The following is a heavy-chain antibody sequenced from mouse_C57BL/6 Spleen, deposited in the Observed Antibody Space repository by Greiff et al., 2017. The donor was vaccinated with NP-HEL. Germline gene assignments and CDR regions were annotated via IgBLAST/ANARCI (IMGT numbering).Heavy chain of an antibody. CDR3: AKSWGGYYSLFAY. V-gene: IGHV2-4*01. J-gene: IGHJ3*01. CDR1: GFSLTSYG. CDR2: IWSGGST. D-gene: IGHD2-3*01. Sequence: VQLQQSGPGLVQPSQCLSITCTVSGFSLTSYGVHWVRQPPGKGLEWLGVIWSGGSTDYNAAFISRLSISKDNSKSQVFFKRNSLQADDTAIYYCAKSWGGYYSLFAYWGQGTLVTVSA.